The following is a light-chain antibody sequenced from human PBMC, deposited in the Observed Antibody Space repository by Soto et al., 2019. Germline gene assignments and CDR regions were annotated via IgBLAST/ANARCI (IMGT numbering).Light chain of an antibody. Sequence: EIVLTQSPGTLSLSPGERATLSCRASETVSGNSLAWYQHRPGQAPRLLISGASNRAAGIPDRFSGSGSGTDFTLTISRLEPEDFGMYYCQQYVRSPFSFGPGTKVDF. V-gene: IGKV3-20*01. CDR3: QQYVRSPFS. CDR2: GAS. CDR1: ETVSGNS. J-gene: IGKJ3*01.